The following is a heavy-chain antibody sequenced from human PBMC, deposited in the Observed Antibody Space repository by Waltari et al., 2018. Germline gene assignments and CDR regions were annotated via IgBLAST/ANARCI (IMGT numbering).Heavy chain of an antibody. CDR2: VNNEGTHT. D-gene: IGHD1-26*01. V-gene: IGHV3-74*03. CDR1: GFTFNNYW. CDR3: ARGCPAGATPDY. J-gene: IGHJ4*02. Sequence: EVRLVESGGGLVQPGGSLRLSCAASGFTFNNYWIHWVRHAPGKGLVWVAYVNNEGTHTAYVDAVKGRFTASRYNAKNTLYLQMNSLRVEDTAVYYCARGCPAGATPDYWGQGTLVTVSS.